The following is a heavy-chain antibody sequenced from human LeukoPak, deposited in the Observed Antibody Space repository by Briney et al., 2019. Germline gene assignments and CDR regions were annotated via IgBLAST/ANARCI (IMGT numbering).Heavy chain of an antibody. Sequence: SSETLSLTCTVSGGSISSYYWSWIRQPAGKGLEWIGRIYTSGSTNYNPSLKSRVTMSVDTSKNQFSLKLSSVTAADTAVYYCARDQITMVRGVIMTEAFDIWGQGTMVTVPS. J-gene: IGHJ3*02. D-gene: IGHD3-10*01. CDR3: ARDQITMVRGVIMTEAFDI. CDR1: GGSISSYY. CDR2: IYTSGST. V-gene: IGHV4-4*07.